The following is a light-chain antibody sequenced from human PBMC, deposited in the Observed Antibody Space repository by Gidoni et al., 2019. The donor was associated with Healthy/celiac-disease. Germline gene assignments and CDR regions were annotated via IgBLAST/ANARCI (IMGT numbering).Light chain of an antibody. CDR3: QQYDNLPLT. Sequence: DIQMTQSPSSLSASVGDRVTITCQASQDISNYLNWYQQKPGKAPKLLIYDASNLETGVPPRFSGSGSGTDFTFTSSSLQPEDIATYYCQQYDNLPLTFGGGTKVEIK. J-gene: IGKJ4*01. V-gene: IGKV1-33*01. CDR1: QDISNY. CDR2: DAS.